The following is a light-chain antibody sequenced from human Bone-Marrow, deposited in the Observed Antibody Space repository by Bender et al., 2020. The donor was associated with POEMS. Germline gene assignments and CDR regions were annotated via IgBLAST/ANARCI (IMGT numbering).Light chain of an antibody. V-gene: IGLV2-14*03. J-gene: IGLJ2*01. CDR1: TSDSGSYFY. CDR3: CTYLSSSTLI. Sequence: QSALTQPASVSRSPGQSITLSCTGTTSDSGSYFYVSWYQQHPGTAPRLILYDVNLRPSGASSRFAGSKSGNKASLTIAGLQAEDAADYYCCTYLSSSTLIFGGGTKVTVL. CDR2: DVN.